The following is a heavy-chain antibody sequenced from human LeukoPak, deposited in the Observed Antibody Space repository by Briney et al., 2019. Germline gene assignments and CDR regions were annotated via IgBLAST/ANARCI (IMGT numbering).Heavy chain of an antibody. J-gene: IGHJ6*02. V-gene: IGHV3-53*01. D-gene: IGHD5-18*01. CDR2: IYSGGST. Sequence: PGGSLRLSCATSGFSFTDYPMNWVRQAPGKGLEWVSVIYSGGSTYYADSVKGRFTISRDNSKNTLYLQMNSLRAEDTAVYYCARVIVGTAMDSYGMDVWGQGTTVTVSS. CDR1: GFSFTDYP. CDR3: ARVIVGTAMDSYGMDV.